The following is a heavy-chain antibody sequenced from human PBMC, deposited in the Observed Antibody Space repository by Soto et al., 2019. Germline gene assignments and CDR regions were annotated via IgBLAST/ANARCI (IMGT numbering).Heavy chain of an antibody. V-gene: IGHV3-23*01. Sequence: EVQLLESGGGLVQPGGSLRLSCAASGFTFTNYAMSWVRQAPGKGPEWVSAISGSGGSTYYAGSVKGRFTISRDNSNNTVYLKMNSLGAEDTAVYYCAKVIQKDDSPVLRFLEWLFSPFDYWGQGTLVTVSS. CDR2: ISGSGGST. CDR1: GFTFTNYA. D-gene: IGHD3-3*01. J-gene: IGHJ4*02. CDR3: AKVIQKDDSPVLRFLEWLFSPFDY.